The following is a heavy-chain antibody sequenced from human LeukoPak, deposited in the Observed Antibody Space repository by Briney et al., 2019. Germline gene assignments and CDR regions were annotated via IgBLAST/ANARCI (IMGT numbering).Heavy chain of an antibody. J-gene: IGHJ6*03. Sequence: PSETLSLTCTVSGGSITSDAYYWGWIRQPPGKGLEWIASVHYSGATYYNPSLKSRVTISVDTSKNHFSLKLSSVTAADTAIYYCAKNGDRGAYCTGGTCYPYFYYYMDVWGKGTTVTI. D-gene: IGHD2-15*01. CDR1: GGSITSDAYY. CDR3: AKNGDRGAYCTGGTCYPYFYYYMDV. CDR2: VHYSGAT. V-gene: IGHV4-39*07.